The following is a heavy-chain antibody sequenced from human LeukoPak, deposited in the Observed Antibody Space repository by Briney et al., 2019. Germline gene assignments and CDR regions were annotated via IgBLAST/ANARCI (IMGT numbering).Heavy chain of an antibody. J-gene: IGHJ4*02. Sequence: PGGSLRLSCAASGFTFSNYNINWVRQAPGKGLEWVSFIGSSSSPIYYADSVKGRFTVSRDNAKNSLYLHLNSLRDEDTAVYYCAKEEPNLVLRFLEWPGNFDYWGQGTLVTVSS. CDR1: GFTFSNYN. D-gene: IGHD3-3*01. V-gene: IGHV3-48*02. CDR3: AKEEPNLVLRFLEWPGNFDY. CDR2: IGSSSSPI.